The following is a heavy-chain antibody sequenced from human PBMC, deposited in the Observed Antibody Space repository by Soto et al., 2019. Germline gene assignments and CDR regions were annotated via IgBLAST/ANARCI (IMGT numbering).Heavy chain of an antibody. J-gene: IGHJ6*03. CDR2: INHSGST. CDR3: ARGGRYCSGGSCYTPTYYYYYYMDV. Sequence: SETLSLTCAVYGGSFSGYYWSWIRQPPGKGLEWIGEINHSGSTNYNPSLKSRVTISVDTSKNQFSLKLSSVTAADTAVYYCARGGRYCSGGSCYTPTYYYYYYMDVWGKGTTVTVSS. D-gene: IGHD2-15*01. CDR1: GGSFSGYY. V-gene: IGHV4-34*01.